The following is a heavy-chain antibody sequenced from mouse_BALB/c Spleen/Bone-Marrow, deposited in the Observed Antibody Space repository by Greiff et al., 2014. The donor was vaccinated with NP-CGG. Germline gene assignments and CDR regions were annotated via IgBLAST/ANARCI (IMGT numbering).Heavy chain of an antibody. Sequence: EVQLVESGGGLVQPGGSRKLSCAASGFTFSSFGMHWVRQAPEKGLEWVAYISSGSSTIYYADTMKGRFTISRDNPKNTLFLQMTSLRPEDTAMYYCTRSGTLGAMDYWGQGTSVTVSS. J-gene: IGHJ4*01. D-gene: IGHD3-3*01. CDR3: TRSGTLGAMDY. V-gene: IGHV5-17*02. CDR1: GFTFSSFG. CDR2: ISSGSSTI.